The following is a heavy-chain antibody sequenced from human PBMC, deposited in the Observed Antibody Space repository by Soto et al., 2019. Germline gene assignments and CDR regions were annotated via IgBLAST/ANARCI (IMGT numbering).Heavy chain of an antibody. CDR1: GFTFSSYP. Sequence: EVQLLDSGGGLVQVGGSLRISCAASGFTFSSYPMTWFRQAPGKGLEWVSSISGSGGRTYYADSVKGRFTISRDNSQTTLYLQMNSLRAEDTAVYYCAKVEYCSGGSCYSLDYWGQGTLVTVSS. J-gene: IGHJ4*02. CDR3: AKVEYCSGGSCYSLDY. CDR2: ISGSGGRT. V-gene: IGHV3-23*01. D-gene: IGHD2-15*01.